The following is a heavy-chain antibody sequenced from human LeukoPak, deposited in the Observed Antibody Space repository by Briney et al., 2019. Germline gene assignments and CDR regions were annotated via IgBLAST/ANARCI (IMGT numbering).Heavy chain of an antibody. J-gene: IGHJ4*02. Sequence: SETLSLTCTVSGGSISSYYWSWIRQPPGKVLEWIGYIYYSGSTNYNPSLKSRVTISVDTSKNQFSLKLSSVTAADTAVYYCARGYSYGWRYFDYWGQGTLVTVSS. CDR3: ARGYSYGWRYFDY. V-gene: IGHV4-59*08. D-gene: IGHD5-18*01. CDR2: IYYSGST. CDR1: GGSISSYY.